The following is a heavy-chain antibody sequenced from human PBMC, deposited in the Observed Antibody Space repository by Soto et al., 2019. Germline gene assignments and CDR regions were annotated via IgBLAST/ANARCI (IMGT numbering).Heavy chain of an antibody. CDR3: AREGPDYYYGMDV. J-gene: IGHJ6*02. CDR1: AFTFSNYE. CDR2: IRSSHNLI. Sequence: GGSLRLSCAASAFTFSNYEMNWVRQAPGKGLEWVSYIRSSHNLIYYAASVKGRFTISRDNAKNSLYLQMNSLRVEDTAVYYCAREGPDYYYGMDVWGQGTRVTVSS. V-gene: IGHV3-48*03.